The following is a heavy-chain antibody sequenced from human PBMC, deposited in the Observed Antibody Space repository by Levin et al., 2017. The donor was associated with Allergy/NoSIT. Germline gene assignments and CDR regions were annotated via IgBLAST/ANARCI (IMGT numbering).Heavy chain of an antibody. Sequence: SETLSLTCAVSGGSISSSNWWSWVRQPPGKGLEWIGEIYHSGSTNYNPSLKSRVTISVDKSKNQFSLKLSSVTAADTAVYYCARAVQQLDLEDNWFDPWGQGTLVTVSS. J-gene: IGHJ5*02. V-gene: IGHV4-4*02. D-gene: IGHD6-6*01. CDR3: ARAVQQLDLEDNWFDP. CDR2: IYHSGST. CDR1: GGSISSSNW.